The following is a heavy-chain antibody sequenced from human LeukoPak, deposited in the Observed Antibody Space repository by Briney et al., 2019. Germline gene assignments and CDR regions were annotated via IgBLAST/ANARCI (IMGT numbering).Heavy chain of an antibody. Sequence: GGSLRLSCAASGFTFSSYSMNWVRQAPGKGLEWVSSISSSSSYIYYAHSVKGRFTISRDNAKNSLYLQMNSLRAEDTAVYYCAKDGQYSSSSPFYFDYWGQGTLVTVSS. J-gene: IGHJ4*02. V-gene: IGHV3-21*04. CDR2: ISSSSSYI. CDR1: GFTFSSYS. D-gene: IGHD6-6*01. CDR3: AKDGQYSSSSPFYFDY.